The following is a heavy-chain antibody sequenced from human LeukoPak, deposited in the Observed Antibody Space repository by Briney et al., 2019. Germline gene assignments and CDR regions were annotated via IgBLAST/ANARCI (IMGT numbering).Heavy chain of an antibody. Sequence: PGGSLRLSCAASGFTFSSYWMSWVRQPPGKGLEWIGSIYSSGSTYYNPSLKSRVIISVNTSKKQFSLKLRSVTAADTAMYYCARCLRAADITRYYYYYMDVWGKGTTVTVSS. CDR2: IYSSGST. CDR3: ARCLRAADITRYYYYYMDV. J-gene: IGHJ6*03. CDR1: GFTFSSYW. D-gene: IGHD5/OR15-5a*01. V-gene: IGHV4-39*07.